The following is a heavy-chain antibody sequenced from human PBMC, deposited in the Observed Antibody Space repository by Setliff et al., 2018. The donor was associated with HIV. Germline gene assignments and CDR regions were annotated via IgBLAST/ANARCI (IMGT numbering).Heavy chain of an antibody. CDR1: GFTFSNYA. CDR2: VKQDGTET. CDR3: VRDTEVSSSWSFDY. J-gene: IGHJ4*02. Sequence: PGGSLRLSCAASGFTFSNYAMSWVRQAPGKGLESVANVKQDGTETLYVDSVKGRFTISRDNSKNTIFLQMNGLRGDDTAIYYCVRDTEVSSSWSFDYWGQGTLVTVSS. D-gene: IGHD6-13*01. V-gene: IGHV3-7*03.